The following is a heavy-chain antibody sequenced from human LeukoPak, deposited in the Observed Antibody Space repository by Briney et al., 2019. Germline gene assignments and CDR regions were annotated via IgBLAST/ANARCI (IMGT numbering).Heavy chain of an antibody. D-gene: IGHD3-9*01. CDR2: IYISGSGST. CDR3: ARGYNILTGYYYFDY. V-gene: IGHV4-4*07. Sequence: SETLSLTCTVSGGSISSYYWSWIRQPAGKGLEWIGRIYISGSGSTNYNPSLKSRVTISVDTSKNQFSLKLSSVTAADTAVYYCARGYNILTGYYYFDYWGQGTLVTVSS. CDR1: GGSISSYY. J-gene: IGHJ4*02.